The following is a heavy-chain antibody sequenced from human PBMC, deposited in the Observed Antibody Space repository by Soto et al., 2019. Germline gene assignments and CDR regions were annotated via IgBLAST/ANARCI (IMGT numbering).Heavy chain of an antibody. D-gene: IGHD3-9*01. J-gene: IGHJ4*02. V-gene: IGHV3-74*01. Sequence: GGSLRLSCAASGFLFNTYWMFWVRQAPRKGLLWVSRIKSDGSSTNYADSVKGRFTISRDNAKNTLYLQMTSLRAEDTAVYYCAIGGGDYNYLDYWGQGILVTVSS. CDR2: IKSDGSST. CDR3: AIGGGDYNYLDY. CDR1: GFLFNTYW.